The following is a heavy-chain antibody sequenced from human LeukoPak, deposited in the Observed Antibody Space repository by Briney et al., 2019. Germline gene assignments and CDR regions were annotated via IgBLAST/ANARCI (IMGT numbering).Heavy chain of an antibody. J-gene: IGHJ4*02. Sequence: GGSLRLSCAASGFTLSGYWIHWVRQAPGKGLVWVARINPDGSFTNYADSVKGRFTISRDNAKNTLYLQMNSLRADDTAVYYCASGFHGAHDCWGQGTLVTVSS. V-gene: IGHV3-74*01. CDR3: ASGFHGAHDC. D-gene: IGHD4-17*01. CDR2: INPDGSFT. CDR1: GFTLSGYW.